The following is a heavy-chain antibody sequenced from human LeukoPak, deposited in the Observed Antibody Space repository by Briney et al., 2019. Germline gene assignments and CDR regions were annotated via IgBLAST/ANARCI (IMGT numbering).Heavy chain of an antibody. V-gene: IGHV3-21*01. CDR1: GFTFSSYS. CDR2: ISSSSSYI. Sequence: GGSLRLSCAASGFTFSSYSMNWVRQAPGKGLEWVSSISSSSSYIYYADSVKGRFTISRDNSKNTLYLQMNSLRAEDTAVYYCARDGDPYYYDSSGYLRNWGQGTLVTVSS. CDR3: ARDGDPYYYDSSGYLRN. J-gene: IGHJ4*02. D-gene: IGHD3-22*01.